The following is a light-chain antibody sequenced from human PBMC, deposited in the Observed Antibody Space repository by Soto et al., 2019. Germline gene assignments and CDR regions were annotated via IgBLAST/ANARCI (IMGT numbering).Light chain of an antibody. CDR2: GAS. Sequence: EIVMTQSPATLSVSPGDRATLSCRASQSVSSNLAWYQQRPGQAPRLLIYGASTRATGIPARFSGSGSGTDFTLTISRLEPEDFAVYYCQQYGSSPWTFGQGTKVDIK. J-gene: IGKJ1*01. V-gene: IGKV3-15*01. CDR1: QSVSSN. CDR3: QQYGSSPWT.